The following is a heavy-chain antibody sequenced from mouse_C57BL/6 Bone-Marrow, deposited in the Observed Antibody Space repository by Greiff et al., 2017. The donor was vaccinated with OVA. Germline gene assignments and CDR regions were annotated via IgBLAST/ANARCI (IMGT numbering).Heavy chain of an antibody. D-gene: IGHD1-1*01. V-gene: IGHV5-9-1*02. Sequence: EVQGVESGEGLVKPGGSLKLSCAASGFTFSSYAMSWVRQTPEKRLEWVAYISSGGDYIYYADTVKGRFTISRDNARNTLYLQMSSLKSEDTAMYYCTRDRIITVPFAYWGQGTLVTVSA. CDR1: GFTFSSYA. J-gene: IGHJ3*01. CDR2: ISSGGDYI. CDR3: TRDRIITVPFAY.